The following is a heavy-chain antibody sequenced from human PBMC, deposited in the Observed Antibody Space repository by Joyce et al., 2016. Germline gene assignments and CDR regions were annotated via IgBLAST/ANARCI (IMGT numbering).Heavy chain of an antibody. Sequence: QVQLQQSGPGLVKPSETLSLTCTVSGASVGSGSQYWTWIRQAPGQGLEWLGYIHQRVVTKYNPSLMSRVTISLDTSKSHFSLKLRAVTVADTAVYYCARDPGGYQGLHDAFDIWGQGTRVAVSS. D-gene: IGHD2-2*01. CDR3: ARDPGGYQGLHDAFDI. J-gene: IGHJ3*02. V-gene: IGHV4-61*03. CDR1: GASVGSGSQY. CDR2: IHQRVVT.